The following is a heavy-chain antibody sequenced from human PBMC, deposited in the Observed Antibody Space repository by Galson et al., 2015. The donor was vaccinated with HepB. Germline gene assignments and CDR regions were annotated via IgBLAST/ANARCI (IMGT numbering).Heavy chain of an antibody. CDR2: INTNTGNP. J-gene: IGHJ5*02. V-gene: IGHV7-4-1*02. D-gene: IGHD6-6*01. CDR3: ARTRSPSPVKPSGGIAARRNWFDP. Sequence: SVKVSCKASGYTFTSYAMNWVRQAPGQGLEWMGWINTNTGNPTYAQGFTGRFVFSLDTSVSTAYLQISSLKAEDTAVYYCARTRSPSPVKPSGGIAARRNWFDPWGQGTLVTVSS. CDR1: GYTFTSYA.